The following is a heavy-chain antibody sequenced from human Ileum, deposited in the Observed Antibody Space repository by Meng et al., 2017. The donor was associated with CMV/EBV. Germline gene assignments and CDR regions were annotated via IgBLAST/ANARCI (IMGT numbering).Heavy chain of an antibody. CDR2: IDPNSGGT. J-gene: IGHJ6*02. CDR3: ARDDPAIVALPPARGGMDV. CDR1: GYTFTGDY. D-gene: IGHD2-2*01. Sequence: ASVKVSCKASGYTFTGDYIHWVRQAPGQGLEWMGWIDPNSGGTRYAQSFQGRVSMTRDTSISTYYLEVSSLRSDDTAVYYCARDDPAIVALPPARGGMDVGGQGTSVTVSS. V-gene: IGHV1-2*02.